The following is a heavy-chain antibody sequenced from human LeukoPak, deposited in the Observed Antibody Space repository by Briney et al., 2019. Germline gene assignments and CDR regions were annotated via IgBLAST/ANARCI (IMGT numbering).Heavy chain of an antibody. V-gene: IGHV4-34*01. Sequence: SETLSLTCAVYGGSFSGYYWSWIRQSPGKGLEWIGEINHSGSTNYNPSLKSRVTISVDTSKNQFSLKLSSVTAADTAVYYCARGYRFCVTMVRGVISPYYFDYWGQGTLVTVSS. CDR3: ARGYRFCVTMVRGVISPYYFDY. CDR2: INHSGST. CDR1: GGSFSGYY. J-gene: IGHJ4*02. D-gene: IGHD3-10*01.